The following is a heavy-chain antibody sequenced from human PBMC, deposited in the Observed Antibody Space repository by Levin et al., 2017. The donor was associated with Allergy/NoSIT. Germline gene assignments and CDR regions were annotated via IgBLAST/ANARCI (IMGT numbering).Heavy chain of an antibody. V-gene: IGHV1-2*02. CDR3: ARDPSGYYSF. CDR1: GYTFSDYY. CDR2: IIPKSGDT. Sequence: GESLKISCKTSGYTFSDYYMHWVRQAPGQGFEWLGLIIPKSGDTYYAQSFQGRVTLTRDTSISTVYMELSRLGSDDTAVYYCARDPSGYYSFWGQGTLVTVSS. D-gene: IGHD3-22*01. J-gene: IGHJ4*02.